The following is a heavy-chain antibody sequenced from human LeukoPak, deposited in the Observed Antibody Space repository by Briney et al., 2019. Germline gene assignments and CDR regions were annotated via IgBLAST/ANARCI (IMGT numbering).Heavy chain of an antibody. D-gene: IGHD3-9*01. CDR2: ISSSGSTI. CDR1: GFTFSSYA. CDR3: ARELDILTGPPGL. Sequence: GRSLRLSCAASGFTFSSYAMHWVRQAPGKGLEWVSYISSSGSTIYYADSVKGRFTISRDNAKNSLYLQMNSLRAEDTAVYYCARELDILTGPPGLGGQGTLVTVSS. V-gene: IGHV3-48*04. J-gene: IGHJ4*02.